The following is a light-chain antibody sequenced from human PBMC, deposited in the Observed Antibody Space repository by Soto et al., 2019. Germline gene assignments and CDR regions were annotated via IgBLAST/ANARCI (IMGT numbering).Light chain of an antibody. CDR2: GNS. Sequence: QSVLTQPPSVSGAPGQGVTISCTGSSSNIGAGYDVHWYQQLPGTAPKLLIYGNSNRPSGVPDRFSGSKPGTSASLAITGLQAEDEADYYCQSYDSSLSGSYVFGTGTKVTVL. V-gene: IGLV1-40*01. CDR1: SSNIGAGYD. J-gene: IGLJ1*01. CDR3: QSYDSSLSGSYV.